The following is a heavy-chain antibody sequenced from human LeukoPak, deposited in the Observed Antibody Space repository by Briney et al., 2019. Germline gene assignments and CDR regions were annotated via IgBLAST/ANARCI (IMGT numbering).Heavy chain of an antibody. J-gene: IGHJ4*02. Sequence: GGSLRLSCAASGFTFSDYNMRWIRQAPGKGLEWVSSISRSGSTKYYADSVKGRFTISRDNAKNSLYLQMNSLRAEDTAVYYCAKARGVRGVITNPNYFDYWGQGTLVTVSS. D-gene: IGHD3-10*01. CDR1: GFTFSDYN. CDR3: AKARGVRGVITNPNYFDY. CDR2: ISRSGSTK. V-gene: IGHV3-11*04.